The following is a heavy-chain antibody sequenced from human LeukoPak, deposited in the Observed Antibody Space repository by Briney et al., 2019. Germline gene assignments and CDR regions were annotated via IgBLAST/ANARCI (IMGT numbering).Heavy chain of an antibody. CDR3: ARDLISYDILTGYYTRNAFDI. V-gene: IGHV1-2*02. D-gene: IGHD3-9*01. Sequence: ASVKVSCKASGYTFTGYCMHWVRQAPGQGLEWMGWINPNSGGTNYAQKFQGRVTMTRDTSISTAYMELSRLRSDDTAVYYCARDLISYDILTGYYTRNAFDIWGQGTMVTVSS. CDR1: GYTFTGYC. CDR2: INPNSGGT. J-gene: IGHJ3*02.